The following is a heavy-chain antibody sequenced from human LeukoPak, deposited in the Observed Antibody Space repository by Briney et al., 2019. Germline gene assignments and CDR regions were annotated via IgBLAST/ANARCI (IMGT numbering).Heavy chain of an antibody. Sequence: SETLSLTCTVSGGSISSSSYYWGWIRQPPGKGLEWIGSIYCSGSTYYNPSLKSRVTISVDTSKNQFSLKLSSVTAADTAVYYCARYPGQWLVRGYFDYWGQGTLVTVSS. V-gene: IGHV4-39*07. J-gene: IGHJ4*02. CDR1: GGSISSSSYY. CDR3: ARYPGQWLVRGYFDY. CDR2: IYCSGST. D-gene: IGHD6-19*01.